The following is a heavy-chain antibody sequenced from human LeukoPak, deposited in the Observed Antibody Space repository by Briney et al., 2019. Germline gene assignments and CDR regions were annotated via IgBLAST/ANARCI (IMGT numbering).Heavy chain of an antibody. CDR1: GGSFSGYY. D-gene: IGHD4-23*01. J-gene: IGHJ4*02. CDR3: ARGRSVVTLWFRNDFDY. V-gene: IGHV4-34*01. Sequence: SETLSLTCAVYGGSFSGYYWSWIRQPPGKGLEWIGEINHSGGTNYNPSLKSRVTISVDTSKNQFSLKLSSVTAADTAVYYCARGRSVVTLWFRNDFDYWGQGTLVTVSS. CDR2: INHSGGT.